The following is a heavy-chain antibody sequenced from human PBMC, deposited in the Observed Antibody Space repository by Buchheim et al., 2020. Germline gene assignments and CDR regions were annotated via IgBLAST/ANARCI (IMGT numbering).Heavy chain of an antibody. J-gene: IGHJ5*02. V-gene: IGHV3-74*03. D-gene: IGHD1-26*01. Sequence: EVQLVESGGGLVQPGGSLRLSCAASGFTFSPYYMHWVRQPPGKGLVWVSRINSDGSGTTYADSVKGRFTISRDNAKHTLYLRMNSLRVEDTAVYYCLCLGFESFPWGQGTL. CDR3: LCLGFESFP. CDR1: GFTFSPYY. CDR2: INSDGSGT.